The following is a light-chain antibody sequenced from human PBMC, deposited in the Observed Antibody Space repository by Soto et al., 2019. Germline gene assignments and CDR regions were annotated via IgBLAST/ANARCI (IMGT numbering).Light chain of an antibody. Sequence: QSVLTQPPSVSGAPGQRVTISCTGSRSNIGAGYEVHWYQQLPGTAPKLLVHGNNDRPSGVPDRFSASKSGTSASLAITGLQVEDEADYYCQSFDSRLSGWVFGGRTKLTVL. CDR3: QSFDSRLSGWV. CDR1: RSNIGAGYE. J-gene: IGLJ2*01. CDR2: GNN. V-gene: IGLV1-40*01.